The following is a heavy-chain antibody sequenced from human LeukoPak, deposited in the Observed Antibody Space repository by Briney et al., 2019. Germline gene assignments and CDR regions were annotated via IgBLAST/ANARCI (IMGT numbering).Heavy chain of an antibody. V-gene: IGHV4-34*01. CDR3: ARGFVSEWFDP. CDR1: GGSISSYY. Sequence: SETLSLTCTVSGGSISSYYWSWIRQPPGKGLEWIGEINHSGSTNYNPSLKSRVTISVDTSKNQFSLKLSSVTAADTAVYYCARGFVSEWFDPWGQGTLVTVSS. J-gene: IGHJ5*02. CDR2: INHSGST. D-gene: IGHD5/OR15-5a*01.